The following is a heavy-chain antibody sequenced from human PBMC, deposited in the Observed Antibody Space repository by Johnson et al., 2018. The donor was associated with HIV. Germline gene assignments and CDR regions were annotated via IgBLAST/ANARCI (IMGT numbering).Heavy chain of an antibody. CDR2: ISYDGSTK. CDR1: GFTFSSYA. V-gene: IGHV3-30-3*01. D-gene: IGHD3-10*01. CDR3: ARATGGRALLWFRGHRDHAVDI. Sequence: QVQLVESGGGVVQPGRSLRLSCAASGFTFSSYAFHWVRQAPAKGLEWVASISYDGSTKYYADSVKGRFTISRDNSKNSLYLQMNTLRAEDTAVYYCARATGGRALLWFRGHRDHAVDIWGQGTMVTVAS. J-gene: IGHJ3*02.